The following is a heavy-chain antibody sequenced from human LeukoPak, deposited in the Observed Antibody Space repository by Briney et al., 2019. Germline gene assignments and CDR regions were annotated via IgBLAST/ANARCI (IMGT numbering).Heavy chain of an antibody. J-gene: IGHJ4*02. D-gene: IGHD6-13*01. CDR3: ARVSYSSSWYYFDY. CDR1: GGSISSYY. V-gene: IGHV4-59*01. CDR2: IYYSGST. Sequence: SETLSLTCTVSGGSISSYYWSWIRQPPGKGLEWIGYIYYSGSTYYNPSLKGRVTISVDTSKNQFSLKLSSVTAADTAVYYCARVSYSSSWYYFDYWGQGTLVTVSS.